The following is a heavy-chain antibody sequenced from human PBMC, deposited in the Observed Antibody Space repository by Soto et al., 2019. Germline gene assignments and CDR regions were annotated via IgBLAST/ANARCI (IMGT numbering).Heavy chain of an antibody. D-gene: IGHD6-6*01. CDR2: ITWNSGDI. J-gene: IGHJ5*02. CDR3: ARSRGLVSRPLDL. V-gene: IGHV3-9*01. CDR1: GFNFDDYA. Sequence: EVQLVESGGGLVQPGRSLRLSCAASGFNFDDYAMHWVRQAPGKGLEWVSGITWNSGDIRYTGSVKGRFSISRDNAENSLYLHMNSLRLEDTAFYYCARSRGLVSRPLDLWGQGTLVTVSS.